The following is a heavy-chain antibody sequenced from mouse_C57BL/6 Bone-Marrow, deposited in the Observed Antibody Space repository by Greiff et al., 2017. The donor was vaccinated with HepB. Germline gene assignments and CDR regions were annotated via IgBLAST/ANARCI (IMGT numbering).Heavy chain of an antibody. CDR2: ISNGGGST. V-gene: IGHV5-12*01. CDR1: GFTFSDYY. J-gene: IGHJ3*01. Sequence: DVMLVESGGGLVQPGGSLKLSCAASGFTFSDYYMYWVRQTPEKRLEWVAYISNGGGSTYYPDTVKGRFTISRDNAKNTLYLQMSRLKSEDTAMYYCARVPFAYWGQGTLVTVSA. CDR3: ARVPFAY.